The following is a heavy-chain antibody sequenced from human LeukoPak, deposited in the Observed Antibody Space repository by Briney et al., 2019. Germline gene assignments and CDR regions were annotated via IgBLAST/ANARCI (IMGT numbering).Heavy chain of an antibody. D-gene: IGHD2-21*02. V-gene: IGHV3-21*04. Sequence: PGGSLRLSCGASGFSFSSYSMNWVRQAPGKGLEWVSSISSTGTDIYYADSVKGRFTFSRDNAKNSLYLQMNSQSAEDTAIYYCARGGIVVVTGIPDFWGQGTMVTVSS. J-gene: IGHJ3*01. CDR1: GFSFSSYS. CDR2: ISSTGTDI. CDR3: ARGGIVVVTGIPDF.